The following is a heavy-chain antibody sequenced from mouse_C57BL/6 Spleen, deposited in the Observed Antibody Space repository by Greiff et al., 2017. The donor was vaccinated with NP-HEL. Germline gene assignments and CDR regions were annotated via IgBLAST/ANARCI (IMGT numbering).Heavy chain of an antibody. D-gene: IGHD4-1*01. V-gene: IGHV3-6*01. CDR3: ARDVLTGYAMDY. Sequence: EVKLMESGPGLVKPSQSLSLTCSVTGYSITSGYYWNWIRQFPGNKLEWMGYISYDGSNNYNPSLKNRISITRDTSKNQFFLKLNSVTTEDTATYYCARDVLTGYAMDYWGQGTSVTVSS. CDR1: GYSITSGYY. CDR2: ISYDGSN. J-gene: IGHJ4*01.